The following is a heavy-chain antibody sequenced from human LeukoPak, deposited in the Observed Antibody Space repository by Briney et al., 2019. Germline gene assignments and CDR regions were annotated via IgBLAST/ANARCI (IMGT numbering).Heavy chain of an antibody. CDR3: ARDSLNWNYLPFDY. CDR2: INPNSGGT. J-gene: IGHJ4*02. V-gene: IGHV1-2*02. CDR1: GYTFTSYG. Sequence: ASVKVSCKASGYTFTSYGISWVRQAPGQGLEWMGWINPNSGGTNYAQKFQGRVTMTRDTSISTAYMELSRLRSDDTAVYYCARDSLNWNYLPFDYWGQGTLVTVSS. D-gene: IGHD1-7*01.